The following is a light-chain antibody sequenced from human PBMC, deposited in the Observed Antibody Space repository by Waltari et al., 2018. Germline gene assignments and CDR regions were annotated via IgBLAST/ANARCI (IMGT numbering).Light chain of an antibody. CDR1: NIGSKS. CDR3: QVWDDVTDSGV. Sequence: YVLTQPPSVSVDPGKTARLTCGGANIGSKSVHWYQHKPGQAPVLVMFYDSDRPSEIPERFSGSNSGNTATLTISWVEAGDEADYHCQVWDDVTDSGVFGGGTKLTVL. J-gene: IGLJ3*02. V-gene: IGLV3-21*04. CDR2: YDS.